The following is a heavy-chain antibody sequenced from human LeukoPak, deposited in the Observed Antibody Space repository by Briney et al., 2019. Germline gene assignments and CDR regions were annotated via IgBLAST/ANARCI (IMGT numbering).Heavy chain of an antibody. CDR1: GGSISTYY. V-gene: IGHV4-4*09. D-gene: IGHD6-6*01. Sequence: PSETLSLTCTVSGGSISTYYWSWIRRPPGKGLEWIAYIHASGPTNYNPSLKSRIAISVGTSKNQFSLKLSSVTAADTAVYYCAGHDAGIAARPFDNWGQGTLVTVSS. CDR3: AGHDAGIAARPFDN. J-gene: IGHJ4*02. CDR2: IHASGPT.